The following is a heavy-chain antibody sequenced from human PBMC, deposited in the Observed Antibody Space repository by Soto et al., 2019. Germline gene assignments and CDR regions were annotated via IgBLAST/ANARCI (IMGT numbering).Heavy chain of an antibody. D-gene: IGHD1-26*01. Sequence: QITLKESGPTLVKPTQTLTLTCTFSGFSLSTSRVGVGWIRQPPGKALEWLAVIYWDDSKTYRPSLKSRLTIXXDTSKNQVALTMTNMDPVDTATYYCAHAYGGRSLYWGQGTLVTVSS. CDR3: AHAYGGRSLY. V-gene: IGHV2-5*02. J-gene: IGHJ4*02. CDR1: GFSLSTSRVG. CDR2: IYWDDSK.